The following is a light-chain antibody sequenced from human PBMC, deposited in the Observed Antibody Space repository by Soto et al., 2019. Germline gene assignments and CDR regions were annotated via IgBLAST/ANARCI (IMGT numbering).Light chain of an antibody. CDR2: GAS. CDR3: QQYNSWPQT. J-gene: IGKJ1*01. V-gene: IGKV3-15*01. Sequence: EIVMTQSPATLSVSPGERATLSCRASQSVFSNLAWYQQEPGQAPRLLISGASTRASGVPARFSGSGSGTEFTLTISSLHSEDFAVYYCQQYNSWPQTFGQGTKVEIK. CDR1: QSVFSN.